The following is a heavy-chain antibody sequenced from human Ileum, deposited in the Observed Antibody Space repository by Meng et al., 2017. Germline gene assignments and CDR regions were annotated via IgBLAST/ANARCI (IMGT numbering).Heavy chain of an antibody. CDR1: GGSISSGGYY. Sequence: QVQLQESGPGLVKPAKTLSRTCTVSGGSISSGGYYWNWIRQHPGKGLEWIGYIYYSGTTYYNPSLKSRVTISVDTSKNQFSLKLSSVTAADTAVYYCAREPPAAAGTGADYWGQGTLVTVSS. D-gene: IGHD6-13*01. CDR2: IYYSGTT. J-gene: IGHJ4*02. V-gene: IGHV4-31*03. CDR3: AREPPAAAGTGADY.